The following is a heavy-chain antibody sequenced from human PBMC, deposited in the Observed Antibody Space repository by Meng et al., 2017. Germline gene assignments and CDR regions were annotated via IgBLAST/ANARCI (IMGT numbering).Heavy chain of an antibody. J-gene: IGHJ6*02. CDR2: ISGSGGST. CDR1: GFTFSSYA. Sequence: GGSLRPSCAASGFTFSSYAMSWVRQAPGRGLEWVPAISGSGGSTYYADSVKGRFTISRDNSKNTLYLQMNSLRAEDTAVYYCAKDDSPHYDILTGYYYYYYGMDVWGQGTTVTVSS. CDR3: AKDDSPHYDILTGYYYYYYGMDV. V-gene: IGHV3-23*01. D-gene: IGHD3-9*01.